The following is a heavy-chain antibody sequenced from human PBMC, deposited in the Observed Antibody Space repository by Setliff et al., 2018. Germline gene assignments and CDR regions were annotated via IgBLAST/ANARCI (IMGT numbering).Heavy chain of an antibody. CDR2: ISSGSSYI. D-gene: IGHD6-19*01. V-gene: IGHV3-21*01. J-gene: IGHJ4*02. CDR1: GFTFSTYS. Sequence: PGGSLRLSCAASGFTFSTYSLNWVRQTPGKGLEWVSPISSGSSYIYYADSVRGRFTISRDNAKNSLYLQMNTLRAEDTAVYYCAREGSGVSFDYWGQGTLVTVSS. CDR3: AREGSGVSFDY.